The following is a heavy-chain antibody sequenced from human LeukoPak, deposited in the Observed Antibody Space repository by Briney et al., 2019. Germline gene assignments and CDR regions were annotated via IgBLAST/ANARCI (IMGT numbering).Heavy chain of an antibody. CDR1: GFTFSNYG. J-gene: IGHJ6*03. CDR2: IHYDGSNK. Sequence: GGSLRLSCAASGFTFSNYGMHWVRQAPGKGLDWVAFIHYDGSNKYYADSVKGRFTISRDDSKNTLYLQTNSLRAEDTAVYYCAKAASKRTDYGDYAFYYYMDVWGKGTTVTISS. V-gene: IGHV3-30*02. D-gene: IGHD4-17*01. CDR3: AKAASKRTDYGDYAFYYYMDV.